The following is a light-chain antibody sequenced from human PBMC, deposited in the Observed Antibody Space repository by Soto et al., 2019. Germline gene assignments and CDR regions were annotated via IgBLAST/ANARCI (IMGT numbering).Light chain of an antibody. CDR2: GAS. Sequence: IQLTQSPSSLSASVRDRVTITCRASQGISSFLAWFQQKPGKAPKLLISGASTLQSGVPSRFSGRGSGTDFTLTISRLQPEDIATYYCQQLDSYPLTFGGGTKVQIK. J-gene: IGKJ4*01. CDR3: QQLDSYPLT. CDR1: QGISSF. V-gene: IGKV1-9*01.